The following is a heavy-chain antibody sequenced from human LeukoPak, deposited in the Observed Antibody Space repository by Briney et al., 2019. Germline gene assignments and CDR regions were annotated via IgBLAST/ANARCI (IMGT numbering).Heavy chain of an antibody. J-gene: IGHJ3*02. V-gene: IGHV3-30*18. CDR2: ISYDGSNK. Sequence: PGRSLRLSCAASGFTFSSYGMHWVRQAPGKGLEWVAVISYDGSNKYYADSVKGRFTISRDNSKNTLYLQMNSLRAEDTAVYYCAKDGSRWRNYDILTGFDAFDIWGQGTMVTVPS. CDR1: GFTFSSYG. D-gene: IGHD3-9*01. CDR3: AKDGSRWRNYDILTGFDAFDI.